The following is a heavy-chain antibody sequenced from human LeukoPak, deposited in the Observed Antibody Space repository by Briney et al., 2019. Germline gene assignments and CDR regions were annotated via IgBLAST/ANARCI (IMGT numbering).Heavy chain of an antibody. Sequence: GGSLRLSCAASGFTVSGDYMSWVRQASGKGLEWVSIIYRAGSTHYADSVKGRFIISRDNSKNTLELQTNSLRADDTAVYYCARMGLWFGELLGRRDYWGQGTQVTVSS. J-gene: IGHJ4*02. CDR3: ARMGLWFGELLGRRDY. CDR1: GFTVSGDY. V-gene: IGHV3-66*01. D-gene: IGHD3-10*01. CDR2: IYRAGST.